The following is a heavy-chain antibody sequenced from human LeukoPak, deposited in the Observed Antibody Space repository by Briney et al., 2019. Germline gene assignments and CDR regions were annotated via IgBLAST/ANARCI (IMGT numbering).Heavy chain of an antibody. V-gene: IGHV4-38-2*02. J-gene: IGHJ4*02. CDR2: IYHGGST. CDR1: GFSIASGYY. Sequence: PSETLSLTCTVSGFSIASGYYWGWIRQPPGKGLEWIGYIYHGGSTYYNPSLKSRVTISVDRSKNQFSLKLSSVTAADTAVYYCAREEGSTSALDYWGQGTLVTVSS. CDR3: AREEGSTSALDY. D-gene: IGHD2-2*01.